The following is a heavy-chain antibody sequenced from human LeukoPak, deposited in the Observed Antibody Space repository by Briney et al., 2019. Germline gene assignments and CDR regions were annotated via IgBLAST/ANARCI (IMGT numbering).Heavy chain of an antibody. CDR3: AKSLGSTTRGDFDY. V-gene: IGHV3-23*01. D-gene: IGHD2-15*01. J-gene: IGHJ4*02. Sequence: GGSLRLSCAASGFTFSSHAMTWVRQAPGKGMEWVSGLSGDGGSTDYADSVRGRFTISGDNSKSTVYLQMNSLRAEDTAVYYCAKSLGSTTRGDFDYWGQGTLVTVSS. CDR1: GFTFSSHA. CDR2: LSGDGGST.